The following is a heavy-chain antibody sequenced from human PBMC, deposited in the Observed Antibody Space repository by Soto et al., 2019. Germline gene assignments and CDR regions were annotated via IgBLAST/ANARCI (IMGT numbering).Heavy chain of an antibody. V-gene: IGHV1-24*01. CDR2: FDPEDGET. J-gene: IGHJ6*02. CDR3: ATEGSIAAAGPTHRPYYYYYYGMDV. Sequence: GASVKVSCKVSGYTLTELSMHWVRQAPGKGLEWMGGFDPEDGETIYAQKFQGRVTMTEDTSTDTAYMELSSLRSEDTAVYYCATEGSIAAAGPTHRPYYYYYYGMDVWGQGTTVTVSS. D-gene: IGHD6-13*01. CDR1: GYTLTELS.